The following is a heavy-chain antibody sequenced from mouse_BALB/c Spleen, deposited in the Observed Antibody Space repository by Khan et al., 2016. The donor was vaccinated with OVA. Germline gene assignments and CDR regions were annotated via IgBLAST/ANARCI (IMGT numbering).Heavy chain of an antibody. CDR2: IWGGGGT. V-gene: IGHV2-6-4*01. CDR3: ARAYYRYDGYYAMDY. J-gene: IGHJ4*01. Sequence: QMQLEESGPGLVAPSQSLSITCTVSGFSLSRYNIHWVRQPPGKGLEWLGMIWGGGGTDYYSTLKSRLSISKDNSKSQVFLKMNSLQTDDTAMYYCARAYYRYDGYYAMDYWGQGTSVTVSS. CDR1: GFSLSRYN. D-gene: IGHD2-14*01.